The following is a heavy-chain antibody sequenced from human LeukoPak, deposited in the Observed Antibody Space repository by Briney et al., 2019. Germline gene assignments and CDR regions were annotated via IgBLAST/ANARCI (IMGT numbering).Heavy chain of an antibody. CDR2: INQDGSEK. CDR3: AGNHVDY. V-gene: IGHV3-7*01. J-gene: IGHJ4*02. D-gene: IGHD1-14*01. Sequence: GESLRLSCAAAGFTFSSYWMSWVRQAPGKGLEWVAYINQDGSEKYYVDSVRGRFTISRDNARNSLYLQMNSLRAEDTAVYYCAGNHVDYRGQGTLVTVSS. CDR1: GFTFSSYW.